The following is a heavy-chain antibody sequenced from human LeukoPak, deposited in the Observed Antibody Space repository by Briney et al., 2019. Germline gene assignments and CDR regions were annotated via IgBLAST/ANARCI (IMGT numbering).Heavy chain of an antibody. CDR2: IKSKTDGGTT. D-gene: IGHD6-19*01. CDR1: GFTFSNAW. CDR3: AKAARVSGFDY. Sequence: GGSLRLSCAASGFTFSNAWMSWVRQAPGKGLEWVGRIKSKTDGGTTDYAAPVKGRFTISRDNSKNTLYLQMNSLRAEDTAVYYCAKAARVSGFDYWGQGTLVTVSS. J-gene: IGHJ4*02. V-gene: IGHV3-15*01.